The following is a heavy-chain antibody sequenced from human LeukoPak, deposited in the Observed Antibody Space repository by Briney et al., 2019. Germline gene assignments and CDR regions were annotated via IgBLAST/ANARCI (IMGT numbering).Heavy chain of an antibody. CDR3: ARANYDILTGYRTYYYYYYMDV. V-gene: IGHV3-30*04. CDR2: ISYDGSKK. J-gene: IGHJ6*03. Sequence: PGRSLRLSCAASGFTFGSYSMHWVRQAPGKGLEWVAFISYDGSKKYYADSVKGRFTISRDNSKDTLYLQMNSLRAEDTAVYYCARANYDILTGYRTYYYYYYMDVWGKGTTVTISS. D-gene: IGHD3-9*01. CDR1: GFTFGSYS.